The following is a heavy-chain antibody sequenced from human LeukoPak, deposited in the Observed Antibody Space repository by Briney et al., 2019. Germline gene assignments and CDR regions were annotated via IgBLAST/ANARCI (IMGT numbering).Heavy chain of an antibody. CDR2: IKYSGST. J-gene: IGHJ5*02. Sequence: SETLSLTCIVSGGSISSGGYYWSWIRQHPGKGLEWIGYIKYSGSTYYNPSLKSRATISADTSKNQFSLKLSSVTAADTAVYYCARGSQDIVVVPAAIVGGSCWFDPWGQGTLVTVSS. D-gene: IGHD2-2*01. CDR1: GGSISSGGYY. V-gene: IGHV4-31*02. CDR3: ARGSQDIVVVPAAIVGGSCWFDP.